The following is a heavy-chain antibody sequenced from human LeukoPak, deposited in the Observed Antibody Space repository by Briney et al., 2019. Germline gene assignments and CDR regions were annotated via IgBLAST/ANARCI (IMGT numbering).Heavy chain of an antibody. J-gene: IGHJ4*02. CDR2: ISSSDGST. D-gene: IGHD1-26*01. CDR3: AEDQRWESPHYLDS. CDR1: GFAFSSSA. V-gene: IGHV3-23*01. Sequence: LRLSCAASGFAFSSSAMSWVRRVPGKGLEWGSGISSSDGSTNYADSVRGRFTISRDNSNNTLYVQMNSLRDEDTALYYCAEDQRWESPHYLDSWGQGTLVTVSS.